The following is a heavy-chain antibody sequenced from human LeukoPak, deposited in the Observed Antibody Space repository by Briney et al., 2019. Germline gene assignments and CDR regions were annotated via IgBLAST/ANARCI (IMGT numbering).Heavy chain of an antibody. CDR2: ISSSGSTI. J-gene: IGHJ1*01. D-gene: IGHD1-26*01. CDR1: GFTFSSYE. CDR3: ASRGSGSLLLYFQH. V-gene: IGHV3-48*03. Sequence: PGGSLRLSCAASGFTFSSYEMNWVRQAPGKGLEWVSYISSSGSTIYYADSVKGRFTISRDNAKNSLYLQMNSLRAEDTAVYYCASRGSGSLLLYFQHWGQGTLVTVSS.